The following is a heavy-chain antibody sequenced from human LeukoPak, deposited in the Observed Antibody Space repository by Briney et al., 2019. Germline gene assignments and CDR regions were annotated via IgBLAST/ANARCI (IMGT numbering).Heavy chain of an antibody. V-gene: IGHV1-46*01. CDR1: GYTFTSYY. CDR2: INPSGGST. Sequence: ASVKVSCEASGYTFTSYYMHWVRQAPGQGLEWMGIINPSGGSTSYAQKFQGRVTMTEDTSTDTAYMELSSLRSEDTAVYYCATVPSPGHYDSSAVEFDPWGQGTLVTVSS. D-gene: IGHD3-22*01. J-gene: IGHJ5*02. CDR3: ATVPSPGHYDSSAVEFDP.